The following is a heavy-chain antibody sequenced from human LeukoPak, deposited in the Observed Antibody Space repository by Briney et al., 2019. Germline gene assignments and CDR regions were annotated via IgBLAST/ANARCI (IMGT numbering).Heavy chain of an antibody. D-gene: IGHD3-3*01. V-gene: IGHV3-30*03. J-gene: IGHJ4*02. CDR3: ARCRDYNFWSGSAIDY. CDR2: ISYDGSNK. CDR1: GFTFSSYG. Sequence: GGSLRLSCAASGFTFSSYGMHWVRQAPGKGLEWVAVISYDGSNKYYADSVKGRFTISRDNSKNTLYLQMNSLRTEDTAVYYCARCRDYNFWSGSAIDYWGQGTLVTVSS.